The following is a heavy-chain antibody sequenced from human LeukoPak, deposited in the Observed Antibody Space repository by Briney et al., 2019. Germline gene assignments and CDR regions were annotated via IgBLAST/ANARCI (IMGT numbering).Heavy chain of an antibody. CDR3: VSFYETY. CDR1: GNYW. CDR2: INSDGSWT. J-gene: IGHJ4*02. D-gene: IGHD2/OR15-2a*01. Sequence: GGSLRLSCAASGNYWMHWVRQVPGKGLVWVSHINSDGSWTSYADSEKGRFTISKDNAKNTVYLQMNSLRAEDTAVYYCVSFYETYWGRGTLVTVSS. V-gene: IGHV3-74*01.